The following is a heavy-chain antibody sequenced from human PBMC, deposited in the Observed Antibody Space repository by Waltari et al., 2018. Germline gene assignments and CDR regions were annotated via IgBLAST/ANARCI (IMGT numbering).Heavy chain of an antibody. J-gene: IGHJ4*02. CDR2: IYYSRST. Sequence: QVQLQESGPGLVKPSETLSLTCTVSGGSISSYYWSWIRQPPGKGLEWIGYIYYSRSTNYNPHLKSRVTISVDTSKNQCSLKLSSVTAADTAVYYCARATRNYSGYDLIAVAGTYDYWGQGTLVTVSS. V-gene: IGHV4-59*01. D-gene: IGHD6-19*01. CDR3: ARATRNYSGYDLIAVAGTYDY. CDR1: GGSISSYY.